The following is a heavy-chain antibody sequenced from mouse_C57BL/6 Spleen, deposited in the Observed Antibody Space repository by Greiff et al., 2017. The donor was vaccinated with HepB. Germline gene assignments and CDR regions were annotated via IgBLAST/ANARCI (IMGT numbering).Heavy chain of an antibody. D-gene: IGHD2-3*01. J-gene: IGHJ4*01. V-gene: IGHV7-3*01. Sequence: EVQVVESGGGLVQPGGSLSLSCAASGFTFTDYYMSWVRQPPGKALEWLGFIRNKANGYTTEYSASVKGRFTISRDNSQSILYLQMNALRAEDSATYYCASTDGYGAMDYWGQGTSVTVSS. CDR3: ASTDGYGAMDY. CDR1: GFTFTDYY. CDR2: IRNKANGYTT.